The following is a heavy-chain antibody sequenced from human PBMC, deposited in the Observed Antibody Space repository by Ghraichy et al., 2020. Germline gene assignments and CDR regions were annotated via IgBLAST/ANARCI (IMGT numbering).Heavy chain of an antibody. J-gene: IGHJ6*02. CDR2: IYYSGST. CDR1: GGSISSGGYY. CDR3: ARDAPVVPAAIYYYYGMDV. Sequence: SETLSLTCTVSGGSISSGGYYWSWIRQHPGKGLEWIGYIYYSGSTYYNPSLKSRVTISVDTSKNQFSLKLSSVTAADTAVYYCARDAPVVPAAIYYYYGMDVWGQGTTVTVSS. V-gene: IGHV4-31*03. D-gene: IGHD2-2*02.